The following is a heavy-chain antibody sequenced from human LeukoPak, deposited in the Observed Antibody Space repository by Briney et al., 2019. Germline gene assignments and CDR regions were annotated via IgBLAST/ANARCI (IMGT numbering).Heavy chain of an antibody. CDR3: ARRDYDFWSGYSRRWFDP. V-gene: IGHV5-51*01. J-gene: IGHJ5*02. Sequence: KPGESLKISCKGSGYSFTSYWIGWVRQMPGKGLEWMGIIYPGDSDTRYSPSFQGQVTISADKSISTAYLQWSSLKASDTAMYYCARRDYDFWSGYSRRWFDPWGQGTLVTVSS. CDR2: IYPGDSDT. D-gene: IGHD3-3*01. CDR1: GYSFTSYW.